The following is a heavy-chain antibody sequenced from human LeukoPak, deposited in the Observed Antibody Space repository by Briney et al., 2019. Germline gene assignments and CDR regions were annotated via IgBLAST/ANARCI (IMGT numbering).Heavy chain of an antibody. D-gene: IGHD6-13*01. V-gene: IGHV1-18*01. CDR3: ARDKSYSSSWYGGY. J-gene: IGHJ4*02. Sequence: ASVKVSCKASGYTFTSYGISWVRQTPGQGLEWMGWISAYNGNTNYAQKLQGRVTMTTDTSTSTAYMELRSLRPDDTAVYYCARDKSYSSSWYGGYWGQGTLVTVSS. CDR2: ISAYNGNT. CDR1: GYTFTSYG.